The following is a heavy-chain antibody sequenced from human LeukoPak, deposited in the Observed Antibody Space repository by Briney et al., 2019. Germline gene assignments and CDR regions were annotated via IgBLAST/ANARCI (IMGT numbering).Heavy chain of an antibody. J-gene: IGHJ6*02. CDR1: GFTFDDYG. CDR3: ARDFPSYGMDV. CDR2: INWNGGST. V-gene: IGHV3-20*04. Sequence: PGGSLRLSCAASGFTFDDYGMSWVPHAPGKGLEWVSDINWNGGSTGYADSVKGRFTISRDNAKNSLYLQMNSLRAEDTALYYCARDFPSYGMDVWGQGTTVTVSS.